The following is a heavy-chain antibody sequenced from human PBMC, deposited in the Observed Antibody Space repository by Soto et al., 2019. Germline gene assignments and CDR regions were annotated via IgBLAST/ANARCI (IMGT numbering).Heavy chain of an antibody. CDR2: IYYSGST. D-gene: IGHD2-2*01. V-gene: IGHV4-59*01. J-gene: IGHJ6*03. CDR3: ARGRPEKGGYCSSTSCYSYYYYYMDV. CDR1: GGSISSYY. Sequence: SETLSLTCTVSGGSISSYYWSWIRQPPGKGLEWIGYIYYSGSTNYNPSPKSRVTISVETSKTQFPLKLSSVTAADTEVYYCARGRPEKGGYCSSTSCYSYYYYYMDVWGKGTTVTVSS.